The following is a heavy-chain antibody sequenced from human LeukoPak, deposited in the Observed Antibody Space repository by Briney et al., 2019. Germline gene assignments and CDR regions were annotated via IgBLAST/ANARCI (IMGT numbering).Heavy chain of an antibody. J-gene: IGHJ6*02. Sequence: SETLSLPCLGSGGSISSYFWRWIRQPPGKGLAGIGYIYYSGSTNYNPSLKSRVPISVDTPKNQFSLKLSSVTAADTAVYYCARDLGRYGDYPPGNGMDVWGQGTTVTVSS. CDR2: IYYSGST. CDR1: GGSISSYF. D-gene: IGHD4-17*01. CDR3: ARDLGRYGDYPPGNGMDV. V-gene: IGHV4-59*01.